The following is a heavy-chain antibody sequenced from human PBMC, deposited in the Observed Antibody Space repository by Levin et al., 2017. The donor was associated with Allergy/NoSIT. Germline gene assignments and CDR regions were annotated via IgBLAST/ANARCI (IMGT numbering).Heavy chain of an antibody. V-gene: IGHV3-15*01. CDR2: IRNNADGGTV. CDR1: TFTFTDAW. J-gene: IGHJ4*02. CDR3: STYCNRTSCYPR. Sequence: RGESLKISCAASTFTFTDAWMSWVRQTPGKGLEWVGRIRNNADGGTVDYATPVNGRFTISRDDSKKTVYLQMDSLKTEDTGLYYCSTYCNRTSCYPRWGQGTLVTVSS. D-gene: IGHD2-2*01.